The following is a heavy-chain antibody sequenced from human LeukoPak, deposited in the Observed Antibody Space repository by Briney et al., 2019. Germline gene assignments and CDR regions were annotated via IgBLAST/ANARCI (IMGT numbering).Heavy chain of an antibody. Sequence: PGGSLRLSCAASGFTFSSYSMNWVRQGPGKGLERVSSISISSSYIYYADSVKGRFTISRDNAKNSLYLQMNSLRAEDTAVYYCARDLQGYSSSWYYWGQGTLVTVSS. CDR3: ARDLQGYSSSWYY. V-gene: IGHV3-21*01. CDR2: ISISSSYI. D-gene: IGHD6-13*01. J-gene: IGHJ4*02. CDR1: GFTFSSYS.